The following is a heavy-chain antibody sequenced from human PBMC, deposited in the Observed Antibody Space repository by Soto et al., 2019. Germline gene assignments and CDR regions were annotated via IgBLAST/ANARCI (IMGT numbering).Heavy chain of an antibody. J-gene: IGHJ5*02. V-gene: IGHV1-18*01. CDR2: ISAYTDTP. CDR3: ARGILGDEAWFDP. CDR1: GYTFTNYG. Sequence: ASVKVSCKASGYTFTNYGVTWVRRAPGQGLEWMGWISAYTDTPNYAQKFQGRVTMTIDTSTSTAYMDLRSLTSDDTAVYYCARGILGDEAWFDPWGQGTLVTVSS. D-gene: IGHD1-20*01.